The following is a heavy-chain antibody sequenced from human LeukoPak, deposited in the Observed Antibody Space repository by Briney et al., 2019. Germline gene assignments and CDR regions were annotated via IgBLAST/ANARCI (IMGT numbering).Heavy chain of an antibody. CDR3: ARTLHSRWDDAFDI. J-gene: IGHJ3*02. Sequence: SETLSLTCTVSGYSISSGYYWGWIRQPPGKGLEWIGSIYHSGSTYYNPSLKSRVTISVDTSKNQFSLKLSSVTAADTAAYYCARTLHSRWDDAFDIWGQGTMVTVSS. CDR1: GYSISSGYY. CDR2: IYHSGST. V-gene: IGHV4-38-2*02. D-gene: IGHD1-26*01.